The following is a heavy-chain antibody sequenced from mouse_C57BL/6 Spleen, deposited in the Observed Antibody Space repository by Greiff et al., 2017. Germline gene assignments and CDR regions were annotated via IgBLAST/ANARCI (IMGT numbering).Heavy chain of an antibody. CDR2: IDPENGDT. V-gene: IGHV14-4*01. Sequence: VQLKQSGAELVRPGASVKLSCTASGFNIKDDYMHWVKQRPEQGLEWIGWIDPENGDTEYASKFQGKATITAYTSSNTAYLQLSSLTSEDTAVYYWTNYGSSYVSAMDYWGQGTSVTVAS. CDR1: GFNIKDDY. D-gene: IGHD1-1*01. J-gene: IGHJ4*01. CDR3: TNYGSSYVSAMDY.